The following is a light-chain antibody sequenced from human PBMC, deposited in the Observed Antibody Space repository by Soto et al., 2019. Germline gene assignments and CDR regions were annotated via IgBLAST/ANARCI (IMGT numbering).Light chain of an antibody. CDR3: SSYTSSTFGV. V-gene: IGLV2-14*03. CDR2: DVS. J-gene: IGLJ1*01. CDR1: SSDVGGYNY. Sequence: QSALTQPASVSGSPGQSITFSCTGTSSDVGGYNYVSWYQQHPGEAPKIIIYDVSSRPSGVSYRFSGSKSGNTASLTISGLQSEDEADYYCSSYTSSTFGVFGTGTKVTVL.